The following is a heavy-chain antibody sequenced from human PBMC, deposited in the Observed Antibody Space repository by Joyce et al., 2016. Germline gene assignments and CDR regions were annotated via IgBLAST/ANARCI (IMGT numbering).Heavy chain of an antibody. Sequence: EVQLEQSGAEVKKPAESLKISCKGSGYDFTSYGSGWVRQMTGKGLEGMGSIYPCDAETRYSPSFQGQVTISADKSINTAYLQWNRLKASDTAMYYCASGKYSSSWSYWGQGTLVTVSS. V-gene: IGHV5-51*01. J-gene: IGHJ1*01. CDR3: ASGKYSSSWSY. D-gene: IGHD6-6*01. CDR2: IYPCDAET. CDR1: GYDFTSYG.